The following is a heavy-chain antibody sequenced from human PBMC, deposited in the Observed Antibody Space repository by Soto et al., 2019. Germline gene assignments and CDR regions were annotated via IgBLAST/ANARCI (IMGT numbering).Heavy chain of an antibody. CDR1: GFSFSSYW. D-gene: IGHD3-10*01. Sequence: DVQLVESGGGLVQPGGSLRLSCAASGFSFSSYWMSWARQAPGRGLEWVANINQDATRQSYVDSVEGRFSISRDNAKKSLYLQMNSLRVEDTAVYYCAKVGLFDGNKPITFEFWGQGTLVTVSS. CDR3: AKVGLFDGNKPITFEF. CDR2: INQDATRQ. J-gene: IGHJ4*02. V-gene: IGHV3-7*03.